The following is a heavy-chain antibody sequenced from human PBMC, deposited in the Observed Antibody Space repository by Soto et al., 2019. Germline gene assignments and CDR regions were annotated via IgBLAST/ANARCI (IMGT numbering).Heavy chain of an antibody. CDR1: GHTFTSYR. CDR3: ARDRAPIARCDY. CDR2: ISTYNGDT. J-gene: IGHJ4*02. V-gene: IGHV1-18*04. D-gene: IGHD6-13*01. Sequence: QVQLVQSGGEVKEPGASVKVSCKASGHTFTSYRINWVRQAPGQGLEWMGWISTYNGDTKYAQKFQGRVTMTTDTSTNTAYMEGRSLRSDDTAVYYCARDRAPIARCDYWGQGTLVTVSS.